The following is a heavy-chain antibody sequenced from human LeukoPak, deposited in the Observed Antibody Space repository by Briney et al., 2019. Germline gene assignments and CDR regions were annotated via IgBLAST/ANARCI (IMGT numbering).Heavy chain of an antibody. V-gene: IGHV3-23*01. D-gene: IGHD3-10*01. CDR1: GFTFSSYA. Sequence: GGSLRLSCAASGFTFSSYAMSWVRQAPGKGLEWVSAISGSGGSTYYADSVKGRFTISRDNSKNTLYLQMNNLRAEDTAVYYCAKDLSGSGSWMKWFDPWGQGTLVTVSS. CDR3: AKDLSGSGSWMKWFDP. J-gene: IGHJ5*02. CDR2: ISGSGGST.